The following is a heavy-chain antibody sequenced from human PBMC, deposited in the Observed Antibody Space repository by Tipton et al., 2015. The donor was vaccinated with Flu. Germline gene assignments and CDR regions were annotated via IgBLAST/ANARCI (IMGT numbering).Heavy chain of an antibody. CDR3: ARGGLRSTFYYGMDV. J-gene: IGHJ6*02. D-gene: IGHD5-12*01. V-gene: IGHV3-48*02. CDR1: GFTFSGNP. Sequence: GSLRLSCAASGFTFSGNPMNWVRQAPGKGLEWLSYIGRSSGTTYYAESVKGRFTISRDNANNSLYLQMNSLRDEDTAVYYCARGGLRSTFYYGMDVWGQGTTVTVSS. CDR2: IGRSSGTT.